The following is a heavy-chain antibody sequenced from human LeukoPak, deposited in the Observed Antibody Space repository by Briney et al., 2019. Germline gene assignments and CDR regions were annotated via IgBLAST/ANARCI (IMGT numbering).Heavy chain of an antibody. V-gene: IGHV4-59*08. CDR2: IDYSGST. Sequence: SETLSLTCTVSGGSISSYYWSWIRQPPGKGLEWIGYIDYSGSTNYNPPLKSRVTISVDTSKNQFSLKLSSVTAADTAVYYCARSEGWLQYYYFDYWGQGTLVTVSS. J-gene: IGHJ4*02. CDR3: ARSEGWLQYYYFDY. CDR1: GGSISSYY. D-gene: IGHD5-24*01.